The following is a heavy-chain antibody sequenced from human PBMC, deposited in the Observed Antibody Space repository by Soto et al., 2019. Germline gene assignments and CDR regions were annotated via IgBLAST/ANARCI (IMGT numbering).Heavy chain of an antibody. CDR2: INHSGST. J-gene: IGHJ6*02. D-gene: IGHD3-3*01. V-gene: IGHV4-34*01. CDR1: GFS. Sequence: GFSGSRIRKNQRKGLEWIGEINHSGSTNYNPSLKSRVTISVDTAKNQFSLKLSSVTAADTAVYYCARVGHDFWSGYTYYYYGMDVWGQGTTVTVSS. CDR3: ARVGHDFWSGYTYYYYGMDV.